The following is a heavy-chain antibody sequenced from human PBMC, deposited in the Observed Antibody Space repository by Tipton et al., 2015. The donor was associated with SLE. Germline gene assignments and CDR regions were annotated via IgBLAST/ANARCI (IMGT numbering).Heavy chain of an antibody. J-gene: IGHJ4*02. CDR3: VRMGYNYGLDY. Sequence: TLSLTCTVSGGSISSGDYYWSWIRQHPGKGLEYIGFIYYSGSTYYNPSLKSRLTISVDTSKNQFFLKLRSVSAADTAVYYCVRMGYNYGLDYWGQGALVTVSS. CDR1: GGSISSGDYY. D-gene: IGHD3-10*01. CDR2: IYYSGST. V-gene: IGHV4-31*03.